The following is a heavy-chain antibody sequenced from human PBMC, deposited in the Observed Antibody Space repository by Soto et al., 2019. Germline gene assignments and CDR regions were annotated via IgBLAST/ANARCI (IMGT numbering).Heavy chain of an antibody. CDR2: ISYDGSHK. V-gene: IGHV3-30-3*01. CDR3: ARTYSSSWYFKTQFEIYGMDG. Sequence: QVQLVESGGGVVQPGRSLRLSCAASGFTFSSYAMHSVRQAPGKGLEWVAVISYDGSHKYYGDSAKGRFTISRDISKNPLYLQIDSRRLEDTSVYYCARTYSSSWYFKTQFEIYGMDGWCQGTTVTVSS. CDR1: GFTFSSYA. J-gene: IGHJ6*02. D-gene: IGHD6-13*01.